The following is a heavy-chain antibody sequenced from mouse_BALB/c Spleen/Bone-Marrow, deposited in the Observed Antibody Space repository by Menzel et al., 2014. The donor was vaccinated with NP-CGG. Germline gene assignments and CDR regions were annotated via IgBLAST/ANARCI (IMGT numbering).Heavy chain of an antibody. V-gene: IGHV14-3*02. CDR2: IDPANGNT. CDR1: GFNIKDTY. J-gene: IGHJ4*01. D-gene: IGHD4-1*01. Sequence: EVKLMESGAELVKPGASVKLSRTASGFNIKDTYMHWVKQRPEQGLEWIGRIDPANGNTKYDPKFQGRATITADTSSNTAYLQLSSLTSEDTAVYYCARWEYYAMDYWGQGTSVTVSS. CDR3: ARWEYYAMDY.